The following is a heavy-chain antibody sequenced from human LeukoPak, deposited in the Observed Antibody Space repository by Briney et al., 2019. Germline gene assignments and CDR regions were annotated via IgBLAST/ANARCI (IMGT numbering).Heavy chain of an antibody. CDR2: ISGSGGSA. D-gene: IGHD3-16*01. CDR1: GFNFDAHA. CDR3: AKGSGSWADY. V-gene: IGHV3-9*01. Sequence: GGSLRLSCAASGFNFDAHAMHWVRQAPGKGLEWVSGISGSGGSADYADSVRGRFTIPRDNAKKYLFLQMNNLRPEDTALYYCAKGSGSWADYWGQGTLVTVSS. J-gene: IGHJ4*02.